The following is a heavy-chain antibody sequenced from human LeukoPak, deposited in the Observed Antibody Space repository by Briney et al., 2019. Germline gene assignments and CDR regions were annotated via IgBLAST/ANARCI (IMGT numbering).Heavy chain of an antibody. CDR2: IYYSGST. V-gene: IGHV4-59*01. J-gene: IGHJ3*02. CDR1: GGSISSYY. CDR3: ARGWYYDYVWGSYRNPDAFDI. Sequence: KPSETLSLTCTVSGGSISSYYWSWIRQPPGKGLEWIGYIYYSGSTNYNPSLKSRVTISVDTSKNQFSLKLSSVTAADTAVYYCARGWYYDYVWGSYRNPDAFDIWGQGTMVTVSS. D-gene: IGHD3-16*02.